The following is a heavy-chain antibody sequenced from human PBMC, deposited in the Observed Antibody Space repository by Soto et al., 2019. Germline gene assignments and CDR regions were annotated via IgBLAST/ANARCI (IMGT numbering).Heavy chain of an antibody. V-gene: IGHV3-30-3*01. D-gene: IGHD6-13*01. J-gene: IGHJ4*02. CDR3: ARDPYPGYSSSWYPC. CDR2: ISYDGSNK. Sequence: QVQLVESGGGVVQPGRSLRLSCAASGFTFSSYAMHWVRQAPGKGLEWVAVISYDGSNKYYADSVKGRFTISRDNSMXTLYLQMNSLRAEDTAVYYCARDPYPGYSSSWYPCWGQGTLVTVSS. CDR1: GFTFSSYA.